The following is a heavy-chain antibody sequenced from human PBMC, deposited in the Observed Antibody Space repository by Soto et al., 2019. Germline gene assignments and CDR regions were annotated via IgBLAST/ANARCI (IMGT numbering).Heavy chain of an antibody. D-gene: IGHD2-15*01. CDR3: ASIRRYCSGGSRYSKTLNYYYYMDV. CDR2: ISAYNGNT. Sequence: QVQLVQSGAEVKKPGASVKVSCKASGYTFTSYGISWVRQAPGQGLEWMGWISAYNGNTNYAQKLQGRVTMTTDTSTSTAYMELRSLRSDDTAVYYCASIRRYCSGGSRYSKTLNYYYYMDVWGKGTTVTVSS. J-gene: IGHJ6*03. V-gene: IGHV1-18*01. CDR1: GYTFTSYG.